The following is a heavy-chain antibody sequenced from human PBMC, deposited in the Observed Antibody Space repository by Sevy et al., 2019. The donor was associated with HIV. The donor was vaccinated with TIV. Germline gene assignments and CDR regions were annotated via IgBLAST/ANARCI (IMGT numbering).Heavy chain of an antibody. D-gene: IGHD2-2*01. CDR3: AREGCSSTSCSRGAGNWFDP. V-gene: IGHV3-48*03. CDR2: ISSSGSTI. Sequence: GGSLRLSCAASGFTFSSYEMNWVRQAPGKGLEWVSYISSSGSTIYYADSVKGRFTISRDNAKNSLYLQMNSLRAEDMAVYYCAREGCSSTSCSRGAGNWFDPWGQGTLVTVSS. J-gene: IGHJ5*02. CDR1: GFTFSSYE.